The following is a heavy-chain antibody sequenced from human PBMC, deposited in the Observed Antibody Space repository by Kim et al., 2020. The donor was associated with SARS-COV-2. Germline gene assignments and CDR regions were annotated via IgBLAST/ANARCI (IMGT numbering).Heavy chain of an antibody. CDR1: GGTFSSYA. J-gene: IGHJ6*02. V-gene: IGHV1-69*13. Sequence: SVKVSCKASGGTFSSYAISWVRQAPGQGLEWMGGIIPIFGTANYAQKFQGRVTITADESTSTAYMELSSLRSEDTAVYYCARGREYSGYDFVPYYYYYGMDVWGQGTTVTVSS. CDR2: IIPIFGTA. D-gene: IGHD5-12*01. CDR3: ARGREYSGYDFVPYYYYYGMDV.